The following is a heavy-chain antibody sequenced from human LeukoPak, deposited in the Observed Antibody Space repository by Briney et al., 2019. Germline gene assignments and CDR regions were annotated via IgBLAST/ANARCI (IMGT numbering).Heavy chain of an antibody. V-gene: IGHV3-13*01. Sequence: GGSLRLSCAASGLTFSSYDMHWVRQVPGEGLEWVSSIGATGGIYYAGSVKGRFTVSRDNGKKSLYLQMSSLRAGDTAVYFCVLGAYWNDDKNAFHIWGPGTMVTVSS. J-gene: IGHJ3*02. D-gene: IGHD1-1*01. CDR3: VLGAYWNDDKNAFHI. CDR2: IGATGGI. CDR1: GLTFSSYD.